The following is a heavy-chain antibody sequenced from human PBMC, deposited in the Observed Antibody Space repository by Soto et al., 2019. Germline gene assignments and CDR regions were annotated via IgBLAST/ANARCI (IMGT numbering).Heavy chain of an antibody. CDR3: ARESRYNWFDP. CDR1: EGSISIRDDY. Sequence: SQPLPLPCTVSEGSISIRDDYWGWIRQPPGKGLEWIGSVYYSGTTYYNPSLKSRVTISVDTSKNQFSLKVSSVTAADTAVYYCARESRYNWFDPWGQGTLVTVSS. J-gene: IGHJ5*02. CDR2: VYYSGTT. V-gene: IGHV4-39*02.